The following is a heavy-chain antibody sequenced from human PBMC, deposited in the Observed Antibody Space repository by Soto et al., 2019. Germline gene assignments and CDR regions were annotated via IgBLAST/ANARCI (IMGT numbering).Heavy chain of an antibody. CDR2: IYSNDHK. Sequence: QITLKESGPMLVEPTQTLTLTCTFSGFSLTPSGVGVSWIRQPPGKALEWVGLIYSNDHKEYSPSLKTRVTISKDTTKNQVVLTMTNTDPVDTATYFCAHLPRFYFGTDVWAQGTTVTVSS. J-gene: IGHJ6*02. V-gene: IGHV2-5*01. CDR3: AHLPRFYFGTDV. CDR1: GFSLTPSGVG.